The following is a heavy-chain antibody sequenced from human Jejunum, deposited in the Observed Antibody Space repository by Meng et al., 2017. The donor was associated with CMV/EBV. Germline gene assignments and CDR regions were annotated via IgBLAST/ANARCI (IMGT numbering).Heavy chain of an antibody. CDR1: GFTVSSNY. J-gene: IGHJ4*02. D-gene: IGHD4-11*01. Sequence: GFTVSSNYMRWVRQAPGKGLEWVSVIYPAYTTDYADSVKDRFTISRDNSKNTLYLQMNSLRAEDTAVYYCARQTYSNYPNYYFDYWGQGALVTVSS. V-gene: IGHV3-53*01. CDR2: IYPAYTT. CDR3: ARQTYSNYPNYYFDY.